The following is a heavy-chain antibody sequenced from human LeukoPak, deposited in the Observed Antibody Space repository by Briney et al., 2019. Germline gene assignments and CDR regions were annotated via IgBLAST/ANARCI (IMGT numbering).Heavy chain of an antibody. CDR1: GGSITSSSSAYY. D-gene: IGHD6-19*01. CDR3: ARAEVAGGWTYYMDV. Sequence: TSETLSLTCTVSGGSITSSSSAYYWGCIRQPPGTGLEWIGTIHYSGSTYYSPSLKTRATISRDTSKNQFSLNLRSVTAADTAVYYCARAEVAGGWTYYMDVWGKGTTVIVSS. CDR2: IHYSGST. J-gene: IGHJ6*03. V-gene: IGHV4-39*07.